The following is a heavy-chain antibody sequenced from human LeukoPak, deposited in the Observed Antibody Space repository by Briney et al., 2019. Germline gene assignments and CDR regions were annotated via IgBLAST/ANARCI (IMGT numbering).Heavy chain of an antibody. V-gene: IGHV4-31*03. CDR2: IYYSGST. Sequence: SQTLSPTCTVSGGSISSGGYYWSWIRQHPGRGLEWIGYIYYSGSTYYNASLKSRVIISVDTSKNQFSLNLSSVTAADTAVYYCARQRSSDTSGQFDYWGQGTLVTVSS. CDR3: ARQRSSDTSGQFDY. CDR1: GGSISSGGYY. J-gene: IGHJ4*02. D-gene: IGHD6-19*01.